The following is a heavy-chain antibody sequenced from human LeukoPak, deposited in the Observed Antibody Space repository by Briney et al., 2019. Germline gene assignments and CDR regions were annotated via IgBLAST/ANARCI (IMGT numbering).Heavy chain of an antibody. D-gene: IGHD3-10*01. CDR1: GFTFSSYS. V-gene: IGHV3-48*01. CDR2: ISSSSSTI. Sequence: QPGGSLRLSCAASGFTFSSYSMNWVRQAPGKGLEWVSYISSSSSTIYYADSVKGRFTISRDNAKNSLYLQMNSLRAEDTAVYYCARDRITMVRGVIRNYFDYWGQGTLVTVSS. J-gene: IGHJ4*02. CDR3: ARDRITMVRGVIRNYFDY.